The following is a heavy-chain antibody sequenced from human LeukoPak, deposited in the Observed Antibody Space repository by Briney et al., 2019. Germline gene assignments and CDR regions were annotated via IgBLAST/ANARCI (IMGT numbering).Heavy chain of an antibody. CDR3: ARYQPPLYYDRGYFDY. CDR1: GFTFSSYE. J-gene: IGHJ4*02. Sequence: PGGSLRLSCAASGFTFSSYEMNWVRQAPGKGLEWVSYISSSGSTIYYADSVKGRFTISRDNAKNSLYLQMNSLRAEDTAVYYCARYQPPLYYDRGYFDYWGQGTLVTVSS. D-gene: IGHD3-22*01. CDR2: ISSSGSTI. V-gene: IGHV3-48*03.